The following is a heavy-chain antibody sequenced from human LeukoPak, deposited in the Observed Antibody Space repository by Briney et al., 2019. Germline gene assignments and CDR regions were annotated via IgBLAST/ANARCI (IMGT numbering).Heavy chain of an antibody. Sequence: SETLSLTCAVYGGSFSGYYWSWIRQPPGKGLEWIGEINHSGSTNYNPSLKSRVTISVDTSKNQFSLKLSSVTAADMAVYYCARGHEGVVVAATNWFDPWGQGTLVTVSS. D-gene: IGHD2-15*01. J-gene: IGHJ5*02. V-gene: IGHV4-34*01. CDR1: GGSFSGYY. CDR3: ARGHEGVVVAATNWFDP. CDR2: INHSGST.